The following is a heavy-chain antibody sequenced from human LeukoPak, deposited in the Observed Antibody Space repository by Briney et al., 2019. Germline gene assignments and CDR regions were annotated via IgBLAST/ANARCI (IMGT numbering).Heavy chain of an antibody. CDR3: ARPGLLHLLYDSSGYYPY. J-gene: IGHJ4*02. CDR1: GYTFTSYA. D-gene: IGHD3-22*01. Sequence: ASVKLSCKASGYTFTSYAMHWVRQAPGQRLEWMGWINAGNGNTKYSQKFQGRVTITRDTSASTAYMELSSLRSEDTAVYYCARPGLLHLLYDSSGYYPYRGQGTLVTVST. CDR2: INAGNGNT. V-gene: IGHV1-3*01.